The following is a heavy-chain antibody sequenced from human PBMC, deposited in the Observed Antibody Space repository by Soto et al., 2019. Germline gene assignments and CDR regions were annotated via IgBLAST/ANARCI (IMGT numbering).Heavy chain of an antibody. CDR1: VYSISSSVL. CDR2: VFHTGNT. V-gene: IGHV4-4*02. J-gene: IGHJ4*02. CDR3: ARKAWVRFEY. D-gene: IGHD2-21*01. Sequence: PSSTXSLTGSVSVYSISSSVLFTWVRQPPGKGLEWIGEVFHTGNTNYNPSLKSRVTMSAYKSTNEFSLKVTSVTAADTAIHSCARKAWVRFEYWGQGALV.